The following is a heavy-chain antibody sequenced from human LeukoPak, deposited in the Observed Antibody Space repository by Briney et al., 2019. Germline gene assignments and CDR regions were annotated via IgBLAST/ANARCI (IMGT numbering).Heavy chain of an antibody. Sequence: GGSLRLSCTASGFTFSSYAMSWVRQAPGKGLEWVSVFSCISGSTYYADSVKGRFTISRDNSKSTLYLQMNSLRAEDTAVYYCAKDSYSSSWYNDYWGQGTLVTASS. CDR2: FSCISGST. V-gene: IGHV3-23*01. CDR3: AKDSYSSSWYNDY. CDR1: GFTFSSYA. D-gene: IGHD6-13*01. J-gene: IGHJ4*02.